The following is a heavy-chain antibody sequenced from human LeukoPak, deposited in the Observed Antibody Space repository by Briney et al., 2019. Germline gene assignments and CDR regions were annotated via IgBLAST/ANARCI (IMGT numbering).Heavy chain of an antibody. CDR1: GGSFSGYY. V-gene: IGHV4-34*01. D-gene: IGHD3-3*01. CDR2: INHSGST. J-gene: IGHJ4*02. CDR3: ARRGRLTIFGVVIPYYFDY. Sequence: SETLSLTCAVSGGSFSGYYWSWIRQPPGKGLEWIGKINHSGSTNYNPSLKSRVTISVDTSKNQFSLKLSSVTAADTAVYYCARRGRLTIFGVVIPYYFDYWGQGTLVTVSS.